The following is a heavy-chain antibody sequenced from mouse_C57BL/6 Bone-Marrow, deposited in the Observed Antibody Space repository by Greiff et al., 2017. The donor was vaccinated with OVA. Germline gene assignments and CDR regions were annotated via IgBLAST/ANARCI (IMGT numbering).Heavy chain of an antibody. D-gene: IGHD1-1*01. J-gene: IGHJ2*01. CDR1: GFTFSDYG. CDR3: ARKRDYGSSSFDY. CDR2: ISSGSSTI. V-gene: IGHV5-17*01. Sequence: EVKLVESGGGLVKPGGSLKLSCAASGFTFSDYGMHWVRQAPEKGLEWVAYISSGSSTIYYADTVKVRFTISRDNAKNTLFLQMTSLRSEDTAMYYCARKRDYGSSSFDYWGQGTTLTVSS.